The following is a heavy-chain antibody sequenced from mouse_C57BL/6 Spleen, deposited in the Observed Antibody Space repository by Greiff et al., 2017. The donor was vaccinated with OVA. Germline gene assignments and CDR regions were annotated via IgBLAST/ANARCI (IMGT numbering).Heavy chain of an antibody. Sequence: VQLKQSGPGLVQPSQSLSITCTVSGFSLTSYGVHWVRQSPGKGLEWLGVIWSGGSTDYNAAFISRLSISKDNSKSQVFFKMNSLQADDTAIYYCARPRLFITTVVEYAMDYWGQGTSVTVSS. CDR1: GFSLTSYG. J-gene: IGHJ4*01. V-gene: IGHV2-2*01. CDR3: ARPRLFITTVVEYAMDY. D-gene: IGHD1-1*01. CDR2: IWSGGST.